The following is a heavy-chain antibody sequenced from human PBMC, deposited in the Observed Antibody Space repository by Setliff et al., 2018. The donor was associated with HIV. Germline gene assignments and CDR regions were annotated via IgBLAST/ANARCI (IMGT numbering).Heavy chain of an antibody. J-gene: IGHJ4*02. D-gene: IGHD6-19*01. CDR3: ARAGQWLVPRRFDY. V-gene: IGHV3-30*02. Sequence: GGSLRLSCAASGFTFRNYGMHWVRQAPGKGLEWVAFIRLDGSDKFYADSVKGRFTISRDNSKNTLFLQMNSLRSEDTAVYYCARAGQWLVPRRFDYWGQGTLVTVSS. CDR1: GFTFRNYG. CDR2: IRLDGSDK.